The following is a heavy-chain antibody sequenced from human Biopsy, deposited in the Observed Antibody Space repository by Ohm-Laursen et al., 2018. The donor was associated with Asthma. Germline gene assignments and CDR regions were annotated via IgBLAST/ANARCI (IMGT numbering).Heavy chain of an antibody. V-gene: IGHV1-69*13. CDR1: GDSFSNYA. Sequence: SVKVSCKASGDSFSNYAISWVRQAPGQRLEWMGGLIPVLGTPDHAQMFEGRVTITADESTSTAYMELSSLSSEDTAVYYCARGYSGSDRVVYYYSGLEVWGQGTTVTVSS. CDR3: ARGYSGSDRVVYYYSGLEV. D-gene: IGHD5-12*01. CDR2: LIPVLGTP. J-gene: IGHJ6*02.